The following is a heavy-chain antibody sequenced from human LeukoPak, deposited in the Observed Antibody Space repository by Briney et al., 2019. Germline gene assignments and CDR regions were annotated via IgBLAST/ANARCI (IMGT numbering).Heavy chain of an antibody. V-gene: IGHV3-7*01. CDR1: GFTFSTYW. D-gene: IGHD3-3*01. CDR2: IKQDGSEK. J-gene: IGHJ6*03. Sequence: GGSLRLSCAASGFTFSTYWMSWVRQAPGKGLEWVANIKQDGSEKYYVDSVKGRFTISRDNVKNSLFLQMNSLRAEDTAVYYCARENYDFWSSSYYYYYYYMDVWGKGTTVTVSS. CDR3: ARENYDFWSSSYYYYYYYMDV.